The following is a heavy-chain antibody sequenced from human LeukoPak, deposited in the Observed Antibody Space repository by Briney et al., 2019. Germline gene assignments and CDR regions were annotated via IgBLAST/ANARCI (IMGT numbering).Heavy chain of an antibody. CDR2: INPNSGGT. Sequence: VASVKVSCKASGYTFTGYYMQWVRQAPGQGLEWMGWINPNSGGTNYAQKFQGRVTMTRDTSISTAYMELSRLRSDDTAVYYCARGTGFRQWLVPDYWGQGTLVTVSS. D-gene: IGHD6-19*01. V-gene: IGHV1-2*02. CDR3: ARGTGFRQWLVPDY. CDR1: GYTFTGYY. J-gene: IGHJ4*02.